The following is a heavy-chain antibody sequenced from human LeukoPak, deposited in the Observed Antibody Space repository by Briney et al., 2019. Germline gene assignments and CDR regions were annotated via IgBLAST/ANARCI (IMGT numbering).Heavy chain of an antibody. CDR1: GFTFSSYA. Sequence: GGSLRLSCAASGFTFSSYAMSWVRQAPGKGLEWVSAISGSGGSAYYADSVRGRFTISRDNSKNTLYLQTNSLRADDTAVYYCAREVGGGATNYFDYWGQGTLVTVSS. CDR3: AREVGGGATNYFDY. V-gene: IGHV3-23*01. D-gene: IGHD1-26*01. J-gene: IGHJ4*02. CDR2: ISGSGGSA.